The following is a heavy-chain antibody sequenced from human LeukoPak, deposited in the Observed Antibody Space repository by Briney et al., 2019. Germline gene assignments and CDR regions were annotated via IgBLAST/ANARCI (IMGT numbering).Heavy chain of an antibody. J-gene: IGHJ4*02. Sequence: GRSLRLSCAASGFTFDDYAMHWVRQAPGKGLEWVSDISWNSGSIGYADSVKGRFTISRDNAKNSLYLQMDSLRAEDTALYYCAKERQDGYEPSYFDYWGQGTLVTVSS. D-gene: IGHD5-24*01. CDR3: AKERQDGYEPSYFDY. CDR1: GFTFDDYA. CDR2: ISWNSGSI. V-gene: IGHV3-9*01.